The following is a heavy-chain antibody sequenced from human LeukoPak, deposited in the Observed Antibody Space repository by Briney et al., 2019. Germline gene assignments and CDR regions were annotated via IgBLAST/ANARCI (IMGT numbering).Heavy chain of an antibody. CDR2: IYISGRT. CDR3: ERAGYYYDSSAYAIDY. CDR1: GGSISSYY. V-gene: IGHV4-4*07. J-gene: IGHJ4*02. D-gene: IGHD3-22*01. Sequence: SETLSLTCIVSGGSISSYYWSWIRQPAGRGLEWIGRIYISGRTNYNPSLKSRVTMSVDTSKNQFSLKLRSVTAADTAVYYCERAGYYYDSSAYAIDYWGQGTLVTVSS.